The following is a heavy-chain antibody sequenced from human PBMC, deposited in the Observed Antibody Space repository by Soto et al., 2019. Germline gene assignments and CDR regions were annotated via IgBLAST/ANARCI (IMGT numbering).Heavy chain of an antibody. Sequence: SVKVSCKASGYTFTSYGISWVRQAPGQGLEWMGWISAYNGNTNYAQKLQGRVTMTTDTSTSTAYMELRSLRSDDTAVYYCARGNYDFWSGRYFYYYYMDVWGKGTTVTVSS. CDR1: GYTFTSYG. J-gene: IGHJ6*03. V-gene: IGHV1-18*01. D-gene: IGHD3-3*01. CDR3: ARGNYDFWSGRYFYYYYMDV. CDR2: ISAYNGNT.